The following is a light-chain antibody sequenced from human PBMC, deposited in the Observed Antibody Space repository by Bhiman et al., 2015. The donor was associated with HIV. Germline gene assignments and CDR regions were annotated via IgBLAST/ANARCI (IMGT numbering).Light chain of an antibody. CDR1: SSDVGTYNY. CDR3: SSYTSSSTRV. CDR2: DVS. J-gene: IGLJ2*01. Sequence: QSALTQPASVSGSPGQSLTISCSGTSSDVGTYNYVSWYQQHPGKAPKLMIYDVSKRPSGVSNRFSGSKSGNTASLTISGLQAEDEADYYCSSYTSSSTRVFGGGTKLTVL. V-gene: IGLV2-14*03.